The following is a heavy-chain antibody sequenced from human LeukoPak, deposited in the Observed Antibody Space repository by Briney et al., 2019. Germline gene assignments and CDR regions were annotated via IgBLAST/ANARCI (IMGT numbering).Heavy chain of an antibody. V-gene: IGHV3-23*01. Sequence: PGGSLRLSCAASRFTFSSYAMSWVRQAPGKGLECVSTISDSGVSTYFADSVKGRFTISRDNSENTLYLQMNSLRAEDTAVYYCAKTNWGYYFDYRGQGILVTVSS. J-gene: IGHJ4*02. CDR1: RFTFSSYA. CDR3: AKTNWGYYFDY. D-gene: IGHD7-27*01. CDR2: ISDSGVST.